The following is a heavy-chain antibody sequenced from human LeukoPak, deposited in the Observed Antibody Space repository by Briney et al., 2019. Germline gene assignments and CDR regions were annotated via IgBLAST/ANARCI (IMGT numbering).Heavy chain of an antibody. D-gene: IGHD5-12*01. J-gene: IGHJ6*03. V-gene: IGHV4-61*02. CDR1: GGSINSGSYY. CDR2: IYSNGGT. CDR3: ARDGYRVTGYYYYMDV. Sequence: SQTLSLTCTVSGGSINSGSYYWTWIRQPAGKGPEWIGRIYSNGGTNFNPSLKSRVTISADTSKNQFSLRLASVTAADTAVYYCARDGYRVTGYYYYMDVWGLGTTVTVSS.